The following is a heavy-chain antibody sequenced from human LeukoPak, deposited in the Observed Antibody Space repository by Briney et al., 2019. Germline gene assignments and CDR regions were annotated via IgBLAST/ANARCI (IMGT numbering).Heavy chain of an antibody. CDR3: ASSAYESSGYGGYYMDV. V-gene: IGHV4-4*07. CDR2: IYTSGST. Sequence: SETLSLTCTVSGGSISSYYWSWIRQPAGKGLEWIGRIYTSGSTNYNPSLKSRVTMSVDTSKNQFSLKLSSVTAADTAVYYCASSAYESSGYGGYYMDVWGKGTTVTVSS. CDR1: GGSISSYY. D-gene: IGHD3-22*01. J-gene: IGHJ6*03.